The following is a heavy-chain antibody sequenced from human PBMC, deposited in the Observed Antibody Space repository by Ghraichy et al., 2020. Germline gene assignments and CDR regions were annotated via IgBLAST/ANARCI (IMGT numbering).Heavy chain of an antibody. CDR1: GFSFSDYT. J-gene: IGHJ4*02. CDR3: TRGRLDDYNNFQGGYSDY. V-gene: IGHV3-48*02. Sequence: GESLNISCVASGFSFSDYTLNWVRQAPGKRLQWVSYINYSGRTTYYADSVKGRFTISRDNAKNSLHLQMNSLRDEDTAVYYCTRGRLDDYNNFQGGYSDYWGQGHLVTVAS. CDR2: INYSGRTT. D-gene: IGHD4-11*01.